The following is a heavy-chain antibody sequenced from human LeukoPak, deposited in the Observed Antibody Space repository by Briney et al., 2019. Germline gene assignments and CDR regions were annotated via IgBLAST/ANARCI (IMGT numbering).Heavy chain of an antibody. CDR2: INHSGST. CDR1: GGSFSGYY. D-gene: IGHD2-15*01. Sequence: KPSETLSLTCAVYGGSFSGYYWSWIRQPPGKGLEWIGEINHSGSTNYNPSLKSRVTISVDTSKNQFSLKLSSVTAADTAVYYCASRDEIGYCSGGSCYLSTTAPPGYWGQGTLVTVSS. V-gene: IGHV4-34*01. CDR3: ASRDEIGYCSGGSCYLSTTAPPGY. J-gene: IGHJ4*02.